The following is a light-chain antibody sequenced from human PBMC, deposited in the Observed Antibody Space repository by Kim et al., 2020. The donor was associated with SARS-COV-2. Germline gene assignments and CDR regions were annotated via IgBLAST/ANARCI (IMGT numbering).Light chain of an antibody. J-gene: IGLJ2*01. CDR2: RNN. CDR1: YSNIGSHY. Sequence: PRVTISCAESYSNIGSHYVYWYQQRPGAAPKLLIYRNNRRPSGVPDRFSGSKSGTSASLAISGLRSEDEADYYCAAWDDSLSGPVFGGGTQLAVL. V-gene: IGLV1-47*01. CDR3: AAWDDSLSGPV.